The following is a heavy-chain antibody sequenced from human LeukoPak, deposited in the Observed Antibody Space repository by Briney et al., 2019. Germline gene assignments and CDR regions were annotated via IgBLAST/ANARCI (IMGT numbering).Heavy chain of an antibody. CDR2: ISSNGGST. Sequence: PGGSLRLSCAASGFTLSSYAMHWVRQAPGKGLEYVSAISSNGGSTYYANSVKGGFTISRDNSKNTLYLQMGSLRAEDMAVYYCAREGLRASFDYWGQGTLVTVSS. CDR3: AREGLRASFDY. D-gene: IGHD5-12*01. CDR1: GFTLSSYA. J-gene: IGHJ4*02. V-gene: IGHV3-64*01.